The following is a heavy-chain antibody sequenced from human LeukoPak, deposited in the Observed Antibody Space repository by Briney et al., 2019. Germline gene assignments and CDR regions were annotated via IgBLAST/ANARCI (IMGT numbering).Heavy chain of an antibody. CDR1: DDSITMYY. CDR2: VDHTDRT. J-gene: IGHJ6*03. D-gene: IGHD1-1*01. CDR3: ARGRVSSSTWYSTYYYYFYMDV. V-gene: IGHV4-59*01. Sequence: SETLSLTCSVSDDSITMYYWTWIRQPPGKGLEWIGYVDHTDRTNFNPSLNGRVSISRDTTKNLFSLRLTSVTAADTAVYFCARGRVSSSTWYSTYYYYFYMDVWGKGTTVTASS.